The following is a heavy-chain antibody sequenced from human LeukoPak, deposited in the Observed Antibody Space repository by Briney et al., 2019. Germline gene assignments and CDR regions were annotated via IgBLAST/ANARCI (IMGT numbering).Heavy chain of an antibody. CDR2: IIPIFGTA. D-gene: IGHD3-22*01. Sequence: GASXXVSCKASGGTFSSYAISWVRQAPGQGLEWMGRIIPIFGTANYAQKFQGRVTITTDESTSTAYMELSSLRSEDTAVYYCARTYYYDSSGYHHLDYWGQGTLVTVSS. V-gene: IGHV1-69*05. CDR3: ARTYYYDSSGYHHLDY. J-gene: IGHJ4*02. CDR1: GGTFSSYA.